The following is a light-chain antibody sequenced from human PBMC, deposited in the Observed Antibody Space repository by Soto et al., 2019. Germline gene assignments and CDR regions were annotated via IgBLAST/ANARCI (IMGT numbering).Light chain of an antibody. CDR1: SSDVGRYNL. Sequence: QSALTQPASVSGSPGQSITISCTGTSSDVGRYNLVSWYQQHPGKAPKLIIYEVTKRPSGVSDRFAGSKSGNTASLTISGLQAEDEAAYYCCSYALGPVVFGGGTKVTVL. V-gene: IGLV2-23*02. CDR3: CSYALGPVV. CDR2: EVT. J-gene: IGLJ2*01.